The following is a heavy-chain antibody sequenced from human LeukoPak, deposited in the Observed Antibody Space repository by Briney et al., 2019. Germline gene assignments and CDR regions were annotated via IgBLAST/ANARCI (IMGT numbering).Heavy chain of an antibody. Sequence: ASVKVSCKASGYTFTGYYLHWVRQAPGQGPEWMGQINPNSGGTNYVQKFQGRVTMTRDTSISTAYMELSRQRSDDTAVYYCARDSPIVGTFYAFDIWGQGTMVTVSS. V-gene: IGHV1-2*06. D-gene: IGHD1-26*01. CDR3: ARDSPIVGTFYAFDI. CDR2: INPNSGGT. CDR1: GYTFTGYY. J-gene: IGHJ3*02.